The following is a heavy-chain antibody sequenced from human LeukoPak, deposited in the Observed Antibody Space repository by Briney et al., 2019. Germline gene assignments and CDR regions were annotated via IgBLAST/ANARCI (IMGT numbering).Heavy chain of an antibody. Sequence: RGSLRLSCAASGFSPTNSAMHWVRQAPGEGVEWVAVISFAGTNKYYADSVKGRLTISRDNSENTLHLQMNSLRAEDTAVYSCVREVAVSGTENGAFNVWGPGTTVTVSS. V-gene: IGHV3-30-3*01. D-gene: IGHD6-19*01. CDR2: ISFAGTNK. CDR1: GFSPTNSA. J-gene: IGHJ6*02. CDR3: VREVAVSGTENGAFNV.